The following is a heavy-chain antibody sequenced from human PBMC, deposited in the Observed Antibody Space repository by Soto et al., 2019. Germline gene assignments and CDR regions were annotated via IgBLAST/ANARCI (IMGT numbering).Heavy chain of an antibody. CDR2: VDPNSGGT. J-gene: IGHJ4*02. V-gene: IGHV1-2*02. Sequence: ASVKVSCTPSGSTFTDLYMHWVRQAPGQGLEWMGWVDPNSGGTKQTQKFQGRLTMTRDTSTGAVYMELYSLRPEDTAFYYCAKGGGYSYGLMNYWGQGTLVTVSS. CDR1: GSTFTDLY. D-gene: IGHD5-18*01. CDR3: AKGGGYSYGLMNY.